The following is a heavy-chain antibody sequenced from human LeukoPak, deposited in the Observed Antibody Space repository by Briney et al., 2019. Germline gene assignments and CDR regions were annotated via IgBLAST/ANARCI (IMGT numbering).Heavy chain of an antibody. CDR2: IKEDGSEK. J-gene: IGHJ5*02. CDR3: ARGGRYYGS. V-gene: IGHV3-7*04. D-gene: IGHD3-10*01. Sequence: GGSLRLSCAASGFTFSTYWMTWVRQAPGKGLEWVANIKEDGSEKYYVDSLKGRFTISRDNAKNSLYLQMNSLRAEDTAVYYCARGGRYYGSWGQGTLVTVSS. CDR1: GFTFSTYW.